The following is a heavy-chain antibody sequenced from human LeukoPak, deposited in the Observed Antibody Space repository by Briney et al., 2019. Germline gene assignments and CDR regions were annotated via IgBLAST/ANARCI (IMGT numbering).Heavy chain of an antibody. CDR1: GFTFSSSA. D-gene: IGHD3-22*01. J-gene: IGHJ6*02. CDR3: ARSYYYDSSGYYSYYYGMDV. V-gene: IGHV3-23*01. CDR2: ISNNGGYT. Sequence: PGGSLRLSCAASGFTFSSSAMSWVRQAPGKGLEWVSAISNNGGYTYYADSVQGRFTISRDNSKNTLYLQMNSLRAEDTAVYYCARSYYYDSSGYYSYYYGMDVWGQGTTVTVSS.